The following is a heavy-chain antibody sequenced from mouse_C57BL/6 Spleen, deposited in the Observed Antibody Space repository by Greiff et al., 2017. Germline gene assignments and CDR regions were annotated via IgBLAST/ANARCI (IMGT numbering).Heavy chain of an antibody. J-gene: IGHJ4*01. CDR1: GFTFSDYY. Sequence: EVTLVESEGGLVQPGSSMKLSCTASGFTFSDYYMAWVRQVPEKGLEWVANINYDGSSTYYLDSLKSRFIISRDNAKNILYLQMSSLKSEDTATYYCAREGLHYYAMDYWGQGTSVTVSS. CDR3: AREGLHYYAMDY. V-gene: IGHV5-16*01. CDR2: INYDGSST.